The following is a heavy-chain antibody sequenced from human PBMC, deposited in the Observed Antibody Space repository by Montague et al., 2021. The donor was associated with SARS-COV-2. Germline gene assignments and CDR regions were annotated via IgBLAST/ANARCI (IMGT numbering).Heavy chain of an antibody. V-gene: IGHV3-21*01. J-gene: IGHJ3*02. D-gene: IGHD2-8*01. CDR3: ARDYTNFDAFDI. CDR1: GFNFISYD. CDR2: ISSSSTYI. Sequence: SLRLSCAASGFNFISYDMNWVRQAPGKGLDWVSSISSSSTYIHYADSVKGRVTISRDNAKNLVFLQMNSLRAEDTAVYYCARDYTNFDAFDIWGQGTTVTV.